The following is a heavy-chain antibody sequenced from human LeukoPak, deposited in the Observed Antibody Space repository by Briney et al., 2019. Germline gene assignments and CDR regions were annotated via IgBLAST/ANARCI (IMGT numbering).Heavy chain of an antibody. D-gene: IGHD3-10*01. CDR3: ARVGLSMRHGVGGY. Sequence: PSETPSLTCTVSGGSISSSSYYWGWIRQPPGKGLEWIGSIYYSGSTYYNPSLKSRVTISVDTSKNQFSLKLSSVTAADTAVYYCARVGLSMRHGVGGYWGQGTLVTVSS. CDR1: GGSISSSSYY. V-gene: IGHV4-39*07. J-gene: IGHJ4*02. CDR2: IYYSGST.